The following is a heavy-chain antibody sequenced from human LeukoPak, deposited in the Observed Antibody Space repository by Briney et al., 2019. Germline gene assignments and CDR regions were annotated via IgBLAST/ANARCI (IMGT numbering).Heavy chain of an antibody. J-gene: IGHJ6*03. CDR1: GFTFSSYA. V-gene: IGHV3-30*04. Sequence: GRSLRLSCAASGFTFSSYAMHWVRQAPGKGLEWVAVISYDGSNKYYADSVKGRFTISRDNSKNTLYLQMNSLRAEDTAVYYCARDYHYYDSSGYDYYYYYYMDVWGKGTTVTVSS. CDR3: ARDYHYYDSSGYDYYYYYYMDV. D-gene: IGHD3-22*01. CDR2: ISYDGSNK.